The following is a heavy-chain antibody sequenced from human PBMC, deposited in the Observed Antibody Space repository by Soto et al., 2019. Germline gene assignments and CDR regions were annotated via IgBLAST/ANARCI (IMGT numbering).Heavy chain of an antibody. V-gene: IGHV1-46*02. D-gene: IGHD4-17*01. J-gene: IGHJ4*02. Sequence: QVQLMQSEAEVRKPGASVRLSCETSGYNFNQYYIHWVRQAPGQGLEWMGIINLRGGTTEYAHKFRGRVTVTGDTSTRTAYMELRSLRSDDTAIYFCARGPDDSDVPRWDYWGQGTLVTVSS. CDR3: ARGPDDSDVPRWDY. CDR1: GYNFNQYY. CDR2: INLRGGTT.